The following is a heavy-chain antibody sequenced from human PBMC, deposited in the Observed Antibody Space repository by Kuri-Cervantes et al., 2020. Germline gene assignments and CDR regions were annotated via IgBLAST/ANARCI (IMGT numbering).Heavy chain of an antibody. CDR1: GFTFSSYA. J-gene: IGHJ4*02. Sequence: GESLKISCAASGFTFSSYAMSWVRQAPGKGLEWVSSFSGGETGTYYADSVKGRFTISRDNSKNTLYLQMNSLRADDTAIYYCAKDRAYSTSYYDYWGQGTLVTVSS. CDR3: AKDRAYSTSYYDY. CDR2: FSGGETGT. V-gene: IGHV3-23*01. D-gene: IGHD2-2*01.